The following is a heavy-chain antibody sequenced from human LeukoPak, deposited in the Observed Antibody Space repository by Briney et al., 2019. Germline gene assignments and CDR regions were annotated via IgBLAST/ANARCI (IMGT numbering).Heavy chain of an antibody. CDR1: GFTFSSYA. V-gene: IGHV3-64*01. J-gene: IGHJ4*02. CDR2: ISSNGGST. Sequence: GGSLRLSCAASGFTFSSYAMHWVRQAPGKGLEYVSAISSNGGSTYYANSVKGRFTISRDNSKNTLYLQMGSLRAEDMAVYYCAGQATRIAAAGTSIDYWGQGTLVTVSS. CDR3: AGQATRIAAAGTSIDY. D-gene: IGHD6-13*01.